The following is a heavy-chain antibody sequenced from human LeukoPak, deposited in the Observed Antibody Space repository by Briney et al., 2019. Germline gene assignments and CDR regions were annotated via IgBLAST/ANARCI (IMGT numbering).Heavy chain of an antibody. D-gene: IGHD6-13*01. V-gene: IGHV4-59*01. J-gene: IGHJ5*02. CDR1: GGSISSYY. Sequence: TSETLSLTCTVSGGSISSYYWNWIRQPPGKGLEWIGYIYYSGSTNYNPSLKSRVTISVDTSKNQFSLKLSSVTAADTAVYYCASTYSSSWYWFDPWGQGTLVTVSS. CDR3: ASTYSSSWYWFDP. CDR2: IYYSGST.